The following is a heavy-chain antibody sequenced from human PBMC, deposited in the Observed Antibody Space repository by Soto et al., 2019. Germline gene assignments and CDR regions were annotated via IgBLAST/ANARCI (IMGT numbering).Heavy chain of an antibody. J-gene: IGHJ4*02. V-gene: IGHV3-30*18. CDR3: AKDKGVFNWATSYFDY. D-gene: IGHD1-1*01. CDR2: TSYDGNNE. CDR1: GFTFSNYA. Sequence: GGSLRLSCAASGFTFSNYAMHWVRQSPGKGLEWVALTSYDGNNEYYTDSVKGRFTISRDNSKNTLFLQMNSPRPEDTAVYYCAKDKGVFNWATSYFDYWGQGALVTVSS.